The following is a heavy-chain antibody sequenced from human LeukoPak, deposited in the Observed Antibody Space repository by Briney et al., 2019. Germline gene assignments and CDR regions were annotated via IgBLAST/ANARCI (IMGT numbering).Heavy chain of an antibody. CDR1: GYTFTSYY. D-gene: IGHD2-15*01. CDR3: ARGEVVVIAAKGALSWFDP. J-gene: IGHJ5*02. CDR2: INPSGGST. Sequence: ASVKVSCKASGYTFTSYYMHWVRQAPGQGLEWMGIINPSGGSTSYAQKFQGRVTMTRDMSTSTAYMELSSLRSEDTAVYYCARGEVVVIAAKGALSWFDPWGQGTLVSVSS. V-gene: IGHV1-46*01.